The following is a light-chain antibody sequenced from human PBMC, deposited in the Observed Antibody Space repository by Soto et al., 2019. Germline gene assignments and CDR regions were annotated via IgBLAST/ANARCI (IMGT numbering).Light chain of an antibody. J-gene: IGLJ1*01. Sequence: QAVVTQPPSVSGAPGQRVTISCTGSSSNIGAGYDVHWYQQLPGTAPKLLIYGNTNRPSGVPDRFSGSKSGASASLAITGLQAEDEADYYCQSYDAGLSAYVFGSGTKLTVL. V-gene: IGLV1-40*03. CDR1: SSNIGAGYD. CDR2: GNT. CDR3: QSYDAGLSAYV.